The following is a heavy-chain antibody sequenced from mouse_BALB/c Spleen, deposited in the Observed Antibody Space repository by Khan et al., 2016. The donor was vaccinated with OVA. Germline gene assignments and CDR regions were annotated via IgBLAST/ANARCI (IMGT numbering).Heavy chain of an antibody. Sequence: QIQLVQSGPELKKPGETVRISCKASGYTFTTAGMQWVQKMPGKGLKWIGWINTHSGVPKYAEDFKGRFVFSLETSASTAYLQITNLKNEDTATYYWARGGAAFYRDDGYTMDYWGQGTSVTVSS. CDR1: GYTFTTAG. V-gene: IGHV9-4*02. CDR3: ARGGAAFYRDDGYTMDY. CDR2: INTHSGVP. J-gene: IGHJ4*01. D-gene: IGHD2-12*01.